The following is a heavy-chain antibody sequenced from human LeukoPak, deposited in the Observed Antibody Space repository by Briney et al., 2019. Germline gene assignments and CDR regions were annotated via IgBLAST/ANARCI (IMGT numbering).Heavy chain of an antibody. CDR3: ARVGDYSIDY. V-gene: IGHV4-30-4*08. D-gene: IGHD4-11*01. Sequence: SWIRQPPGKGLEWIGYIYYSGGTYYNPSLKSRVTISVDTSKNQFSLKLSSVTAADTAVYYCARVGDYSIDYWGQGTLVTVSS. CDR2: IYYSGGT. J-gene: IGHJ4*02.